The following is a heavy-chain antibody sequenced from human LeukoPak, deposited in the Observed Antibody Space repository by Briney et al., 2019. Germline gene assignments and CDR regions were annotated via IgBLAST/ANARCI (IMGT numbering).Heavy chain of an antibody. J-gene: IGHJ4*02. CDR2: INTNTGNP. CDR1: GYTFSSYA. D-gene: IGHD6-19*01. CDR3: ARDPSIGEAVTGNYFDY. Sequence: ASVKVSCKASGYTFSSYAMNWVRQTPGQGLEWMGYINTNTGNPTYARGFTGRFVFSLDTSVSTAYLQISSLKAEDTAVYYCARDPSIGEAVTGNYFDYWGQGSLVTVSS. V-gene: IGHV7-4-1*02.